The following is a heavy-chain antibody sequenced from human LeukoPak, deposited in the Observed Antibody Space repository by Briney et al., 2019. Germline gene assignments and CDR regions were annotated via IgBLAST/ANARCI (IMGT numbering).Heavy chain of an antibody. Sequence: PSETLSLTCTVSGGSISSYYWSWIRQPAGKGLEWIGRIYTSGSTNYNPSLKSRVTMSVDTSKNQFSLKLSSVTAADTAVYYCAGILVVQRGYNWFDPWGQGTLVTVSS. CDR1: GGSISSYY. J-gene: IGHJ5*02. D-gene: IGHD2-21*01. V-gene: IGHV4-4*07. CDR3: AGILVVQRGYNWFDP. CDR2: IYTSGST.